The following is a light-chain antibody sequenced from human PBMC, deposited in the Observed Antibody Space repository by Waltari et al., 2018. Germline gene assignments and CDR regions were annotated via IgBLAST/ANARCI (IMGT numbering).Light chain of an antibody. CDR1: QSVSNM. V-gene: IGKV3-11*02. J-gene: IGKJ1*01. CDR3: QKRSNWPQM. CDR2: DTS. Sequence: EIVLTQSPGTLSLSPGERATLSCRASQSVSNMLAWYQPKPGQAPMLFIYDTSNRATAIPARVSGSGFVRDFTYKRSSLGPEEFAVVYCQKRSNWPQMFGQGTKV.